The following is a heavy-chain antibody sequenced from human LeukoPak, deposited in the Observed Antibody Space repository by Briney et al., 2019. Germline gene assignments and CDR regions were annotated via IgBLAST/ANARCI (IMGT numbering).Heavy chain of an antibody. CDR2: INHSGST. CDR1: GGSFSGYY. J-gene: IGHJ4*02. V-gene: IGHV4-34*01. CDR3: ARGVGRLRYCSSTSCSHDY. Sequence: SETLSLTCAVYGGSFSGYYWSWIRQPPGKGLEWIGEINHSGSTNYNPSLESRVTISVDTSKNQFSLKLSSVTAADTAVYYCARGVGRLRYCSSTSCSHDYWGQGTLVTVSS. D-gene: IGHD2-2*01.